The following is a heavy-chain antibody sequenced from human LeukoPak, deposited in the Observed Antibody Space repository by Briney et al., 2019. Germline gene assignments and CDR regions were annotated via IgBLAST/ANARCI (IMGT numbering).Heavy chain of an antibody. Sequence: PGGSLRLSCAASAFTFSNYAMSWVRQAPGKGLEWVSTISGSGAFTYYADSVKGRFTISRDNSKNTLYLQMNSLRAEDTAVYYCAKKFYYGSGTFVFYFDYWGQGTLVTVSS. D-gene: IGHD3-10*01. J-gene: IGHJ4*02. CDR3: AKKFYYGSGTFVFYFDY. CDR1: AFTFSNYA. V-gene: IGHV3-23*01. CDR2: ISGSGAFT.